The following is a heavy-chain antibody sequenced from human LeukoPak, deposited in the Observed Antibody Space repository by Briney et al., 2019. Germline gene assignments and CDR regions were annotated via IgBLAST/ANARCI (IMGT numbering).Heavy chain of an antibody. D-gene: IGHD3-9*01. V-gene: IGHV5-51*01. J-gene: IGHJ3*02. CDR2: IYPGDSDT. CDR3: ARRMKLRYFDWFALGAFDI. Sequence: GESLKISCKGSGYSFTSYWIGWVRQMPGKGLEWMGIIYPGDSDTRYSPSFQGQVTISADKSISTAYLQWSSLKASDTAMYYCARRMKLRYFDWFALGAFDIWGQGTMVTVSS. CDR1: GYSFTSYW.